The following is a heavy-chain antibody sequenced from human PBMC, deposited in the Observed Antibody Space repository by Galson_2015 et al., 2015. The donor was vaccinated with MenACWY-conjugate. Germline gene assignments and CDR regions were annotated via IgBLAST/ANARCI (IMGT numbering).Heavy chain of an antibody. D-gene: IGHD6-13*01. J-gene: IGHJ4*02. CDR2: ISNSGSST. CDR3: AKRQRLSSNTWYTFDS. CDR1: GFTFTTYA. V-gene: IGHV3-23*01. Sequence: SLRLSCAASGFTFTTYAMSWVRQAPGKGLEWVSAISNSGSSTYYADSVKGRFAISRDNSKNTLYLQMDSLRAEDTAVYYCAKRQRLSSNTWYTFDSWGQGTLATVAS.